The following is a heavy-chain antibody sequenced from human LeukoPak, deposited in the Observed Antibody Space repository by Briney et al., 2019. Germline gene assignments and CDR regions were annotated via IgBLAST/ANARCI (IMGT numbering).Heavy chain of an antibody. CDR3: ARLHWESGGIYFYMDV. Sequence: GASVKVSCKASGYTFTSSGINWVRQAPGQGLEWMASMNPNNGNTAYARKFQGRVTMTRNTSIGTAYLELSALRSEDTAVYYCARLHWESGGIYFYMDVWGQGTTVTVSS. J-gene: IGHJ6*03. D-gene: IGHD3-16*01. CDR2: MNPNNGNT. CDR1: GYTFTSSG. V-gene: IGHV1-8*01.